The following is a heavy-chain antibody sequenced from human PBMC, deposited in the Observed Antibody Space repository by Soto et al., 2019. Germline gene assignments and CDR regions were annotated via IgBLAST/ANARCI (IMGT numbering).Heavy chain of an antibody. J-gene: IGHJ6*02. Sequence: ASVKFSCKASGYTFTGYYMHWVRQAPGQGLEWMGWINPNSGGTNYAQKFQGRVTMTRDTSISTAYMELSRLRSDDTAVYYCAREQLWLTGMDVWGQGTTVTVSS. D-gene: IGHD5-18*01. CDR1: GYTFTGYY. CDR3: AREQLWLTGMDV. V-gene: IGHV1-2*02. CDR2: INPNSGGT.